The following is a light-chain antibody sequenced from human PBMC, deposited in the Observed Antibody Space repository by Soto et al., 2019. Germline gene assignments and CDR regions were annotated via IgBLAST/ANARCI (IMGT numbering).Light chain of an antibody. J-gene: IGLJ2*01. CDR3: QAWDSSTAV. CDR2: QDS. Sequence: SYELTKPPSVSVSPGQTASITCSGDKLGDKYACWYQQKPGQSPVLVIYQDSKRPSGIPERFSGSNSGNTATLTISGTHAMDEADYYCQAWDSSTAVFGGGTKLTVL. V-gene: IGLV3-1*01. CDR1: KLGDKY.